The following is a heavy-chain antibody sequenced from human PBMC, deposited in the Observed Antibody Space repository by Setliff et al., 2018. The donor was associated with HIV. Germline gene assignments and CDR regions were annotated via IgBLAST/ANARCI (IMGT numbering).Heavy chain of an antibody. V-gene: IGHV3-13*01. J-gene: IGHJ4*02. D-gene: IGHD4-17*01. CDR3: AKFFGGYGDYMGFDY. Sequence: GGSLRLSCAASGFTLSSYDMHWVRQPTGKGLEWVSAINTFGNTYYSGSVKGRFTISRDNSKNTPYLQMNSLRAEDTAVYYCAKFFGGYGDYMGFDYWGQGTLVTVSS. CDR1: GFTLSSYD. CDR2: INTFGNT.